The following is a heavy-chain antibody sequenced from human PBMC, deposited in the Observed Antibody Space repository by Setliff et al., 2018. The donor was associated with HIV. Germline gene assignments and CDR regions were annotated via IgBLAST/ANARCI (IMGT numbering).Heavy chain of an antibody. J-gene: IGHJ2*01. CDR3: ARNGPTKVPYDF. D-gene: IGHD4-4*01. CDR1: GGSISTYY. V-gene: IGHV4-59*01. CDR2: IYFTGSS. Sequence: SETLSLTCTVSGGSISTYYWSWIRQPPGKGLEWIGSIYFTGSSDNNPSLKSRVTISLATSKNQFSLNLGSVTASDTAVYYCARNGPTKVPYDFWGRGTLVTVSS.